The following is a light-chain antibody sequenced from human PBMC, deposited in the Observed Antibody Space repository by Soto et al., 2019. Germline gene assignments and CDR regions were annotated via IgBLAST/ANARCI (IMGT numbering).Light chain of an antibody. J-gene: IGKJ2*01. CDR2: GAS. CDR3: QQYCSSPYT. V-gene: IGKV3-20*01. Sequence: VLTQSPGTLSLSPGEGATLSCRASQSVSSNYLAWYQQKPGQAPRLLIYGASNRATGIPDRFSGSGSGADFSLTISRLEPEDFAMYFCQQYCSSPYTFGQGTRLEIK. CDR1: QSVSSNY.